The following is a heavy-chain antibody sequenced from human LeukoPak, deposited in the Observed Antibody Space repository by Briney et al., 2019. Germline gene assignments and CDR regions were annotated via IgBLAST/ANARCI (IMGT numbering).Heavy chain of an antibody. CDR3: ARDISSTSSWYHFDY. Sequence: ASVKVSCKASGYTFTGYYMHWVRQAPGQGLEWMGWINPNSGGTNYAQKFQGRVTMTRDTSISTAYMELSRLRSDDTAVYYCARDISSTSSWYHFDYWGQGTLVTVSS. D-gene: IGHD6-13*01. CDR2: INPNSGGT. CDR1: GYTFTGYY. J-gene: IGHJ4*02. V-gene: IGHV1-2*02.